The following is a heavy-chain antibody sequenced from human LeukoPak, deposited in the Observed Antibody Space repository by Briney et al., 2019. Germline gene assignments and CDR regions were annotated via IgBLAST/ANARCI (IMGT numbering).Heavy chain of an antibody. Sequence: SVKVSCKASGGTFSSYAISWVRQAPGQGLEWMGRITPILGIANYAQKFQGRVTITADKSTSTAYMELSSLRSEDTAVYYCARVETGTSYYYYGMDVWGQGTTVTVSS. CDR1: GGTFSSYA. CDR2: ITPILGIA. J-gene: IGHJ6*02. D-gene: IGHD1-7*01. V-gene: IGHV1-69*04. CDR3: ARVETGTSYYYYGMDV.